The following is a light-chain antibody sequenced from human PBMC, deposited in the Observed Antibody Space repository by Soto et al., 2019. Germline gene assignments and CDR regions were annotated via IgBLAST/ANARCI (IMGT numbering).Light chain of an antibody. CDR3: QQRSNWPPTWT. J-gene: IGKJ1*01. CDR1: QSVGSY. CDR2: DAS. V-gene: IGKV3-11*01. Sequence: EIVLTQSPATLSLSPGERATLSCRASQSVGSYLAWYQQKPGQAPRLFIYDASNRATGIPARFSGSGSGTDFTLTISSLEPEDFAVYYCQQRSNWPPTWTFGQGTKVEIK.